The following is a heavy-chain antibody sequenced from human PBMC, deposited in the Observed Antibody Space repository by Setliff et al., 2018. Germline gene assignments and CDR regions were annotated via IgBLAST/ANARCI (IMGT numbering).Heavy chain of an antibody. Sequence: GGSLRLSCAASGFNFRNSAMNWVRQAPGKGLEWISYININVDSIYYADPVKGRVTISRDDARSTMYLQMNRLRAEDTAVYYCARDNWVDSVMVTEKGEFWGQGTLVTVSS. D-gene: IGHD5-18*01. CDR1: GFNFRNSA. CDR3: ARDNWVDSVMVTEKGEF. J-gene: IGHJ4*02. V-gene: IGHV3-48*01. CDR2: ININVDSI.